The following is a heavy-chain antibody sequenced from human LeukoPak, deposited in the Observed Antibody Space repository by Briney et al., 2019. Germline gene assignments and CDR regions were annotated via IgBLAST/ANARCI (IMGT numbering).Heavy chain of an antibody. CDR2: IYYSGST. J-gene: IGHJ5*02. CDR1: GGSISSGDYY. CDR3: ARGRSLTLVWCFDP. D-gene: IGHD2-21*01. V-gene: IGHV4-30-4*08. Sequence: PSETLSLTCTVSGGSISSGDYYWSWIRQPPGKGLEWIGYIYYSGSTYYNPSLKSRVTISVDTSKNQFSLKLSSVTAADTAVYYCARGRSLTLVWCFDPWGQGTLVTVSS.